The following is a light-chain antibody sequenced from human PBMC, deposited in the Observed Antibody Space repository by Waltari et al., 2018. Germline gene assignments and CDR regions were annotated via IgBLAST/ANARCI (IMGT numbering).Light chain of an antibody. J-gene: IGLJ2*01. Sequence: QSVLTQPPSASGTPGQRVTIPCSGSSSTSGSNTVNWYQQLPGTAPKPLIYSNNQRPSGVPDRFSGSKSGTSASLAISGLQSEDEADYYCAAWDDSLNGVVFGGGTKLTVL. CDR1: SSTSGSNT. CDR2: SNN. V-gene: IGLV1-44*01. CDR3: AAWDDSLNGVV.